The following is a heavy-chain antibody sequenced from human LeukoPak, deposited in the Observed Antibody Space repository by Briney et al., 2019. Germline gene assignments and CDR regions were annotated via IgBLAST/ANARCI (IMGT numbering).Heavy chain of an antibody. J-gene: IGHJ4*02. CDR2: ITTSDGNT. D-gene: IGHD1-26*01. CDR3: ARGPIVGAFDY. Sequence: GGSLRLSCAASGFTFSSYTMSWVRQAPGKGLEWVSTITTSDGNTYYADSVKGRFTISRDNSKSTLYLQMNSLRTEDTAVYYCARGPIVGAFDYWGQGTLVTVSS. V-gene: IGHV3-23*01. CDR1: GFTFSSYT.